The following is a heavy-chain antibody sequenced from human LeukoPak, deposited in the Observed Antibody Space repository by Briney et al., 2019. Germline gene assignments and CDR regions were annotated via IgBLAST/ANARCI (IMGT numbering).Heavy chain of an antibody. D-gene: IGHD1-26*01. Sequence: GGSLRLSCAASGFTFSTYAMTWVRQAPGKGLEWVSGISAGGDRTYYADSVKGRFTISRDNSRNTLYLQMNSLRAEDTAEYYCARSTVGTSCCTAVDYWGQGTLVTVSS. J-gene: IGHJ4*02. V-gene: IGHV3-23*01. CDR1: GFTFSTYA. CDR2: ISAGGDRT. CDR3: ARSTVGTSCCTAVDY.